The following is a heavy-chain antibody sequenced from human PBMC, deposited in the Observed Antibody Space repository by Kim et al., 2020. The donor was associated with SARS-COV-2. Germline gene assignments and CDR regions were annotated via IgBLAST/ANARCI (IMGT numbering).Heavy chain of an antibody. J-gene: IGHJ5*02. CDR1: GFTFSTFG. Sequence: GESLKISCEASGFTFSTFGMHWVRQAPGKGLEWVAVISNDGSFTYYADSVKGRFTISRDNSKNTLFFHMNTLRDEDTAMYYCARTVYCSGGSCFDLWGQG. CDR2: ISNDGSFT. D-gene: IGHD2-15*01. V-gene: IGHV3-33*01. CDR3: ARTVYCSGGSCFDL.